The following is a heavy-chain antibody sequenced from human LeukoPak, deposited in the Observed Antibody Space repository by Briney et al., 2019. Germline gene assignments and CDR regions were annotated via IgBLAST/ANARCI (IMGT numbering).Heavy chain of an antibody. J-gene: IGHJ4*02. D-gene: IGHD3-3*01. CDR3: SPSWSFYFDY. V-gene: IGHV3-73*01. CDR1: GFNFSGSA. CDR2: IRSKPNNYHT. Sequence: GGSLRFFIAASGFNFSGSALHCLPQASGKPQHRVGRIRSKPNNYHTAHAASMKDRFTISIDDSKNTAYLQMNSLKTEDMAVYYCSPSWSFYFDYWGQGTLVTVSS.